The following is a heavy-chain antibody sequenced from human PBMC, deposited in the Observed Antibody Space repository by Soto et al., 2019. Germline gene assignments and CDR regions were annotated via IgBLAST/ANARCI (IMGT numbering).Heavy chain of an antibody. CDR2: SRDKPQGYST. CDR3: VRATYFSDSSGYTRCLDY. J-gene: IGHJ4*02. D-gene: IGHD3-22*01. V-gene: IGHV3-72*01. CDR1: VFTLSDHY. Sequence: PWGSLRLSCAGSVFTLSDHYIDWFRQAPGKGLEWVGRSRDKPQGYSTAYAASVKGRFTTSRDESKNSAYLQMNSLKTEDTAVYYCVRATYFSDSSGYTRCLDYWGQGTLVTSPQ.